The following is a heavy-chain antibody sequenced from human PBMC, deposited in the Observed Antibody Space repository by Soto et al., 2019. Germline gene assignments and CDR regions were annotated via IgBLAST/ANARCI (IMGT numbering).Heavy chain of an antibody. CDR2: TYWAGDK. Sequence: QINLIASGPTLVKPTQTLTLTCTFSGFSLSTSGAAVGWVRQPPGRALEWLALTYWAGDKRYNASLGNRLTITKDTSTNQVVLTLTNVGPADTATYYCAHRATMTIFGLIIDNGIWFDPWGQGARGIVSS. V-gene: IGHV2-5*02. CDR3: AHRATMTIFGLIIDNGIWFDP. J-gene: IGHJ5*02. D-gene: IGHD3-3*01. CDR1: GFSLSTSGAA.